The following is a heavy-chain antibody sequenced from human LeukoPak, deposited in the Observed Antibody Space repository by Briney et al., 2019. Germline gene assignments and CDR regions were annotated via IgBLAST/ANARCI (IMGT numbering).Heavy chain of an antibody. J-gene: IGHJ4*02. CDR2: IIPIFGTA. CDR3: ARVGVSSYSSSGY. Sequence: SVKVSCKASGGTFTSYAISWVRQAPGQGLEWMGGIIPIFGTANYAQKFQGRVTITADKSTSTSYMQLSSLRSEDTAVYYCARVGVSSYSSSGYWGQGTLVTVSS. D-gene: IGHD6-13*01. V-gene: IGHV1-69*06. CDR1: GGTFTSYA.